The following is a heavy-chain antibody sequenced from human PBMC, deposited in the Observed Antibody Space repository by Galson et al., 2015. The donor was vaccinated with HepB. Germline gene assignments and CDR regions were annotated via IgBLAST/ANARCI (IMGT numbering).Heavy chain of an antibody. Sequence: SVKVSCKASGYTFSSYSITWVRQAPGQGLEWKGWISPYNRNADYAHQLQGRVTMTTDTSTSTAYMELRSLRSDDTAVYYCARGALVVVVNATQNNWFDPWGQGTLVTVSS. V-gene: IGHV1-18*01. D-gene: IGHD2-15*01. CDR1: GYTFSSYS. CDR2: ISPYNRNA. CDR3: ARGALVVVVNATQNNWFDP. J-gene: IGHJ5*02.